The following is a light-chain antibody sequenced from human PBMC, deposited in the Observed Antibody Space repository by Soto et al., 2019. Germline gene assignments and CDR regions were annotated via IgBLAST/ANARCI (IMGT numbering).Light chain of an antibody. CDR1: QSISTN. J-gene: IGKJ3*01. Sequence: EIVMTQSPATLSVSPGERASLSCRASQSISTNLAWYQQKPGQAHRLLIYGASTRATGIPARFSGSGSGTEFTLTISSPQSEDFAVYYCQQYDKWPLTFGPGTKVDIE. V-gene: IGKV3-15*01. CDR3: QQYDKWPLT. CDR2: GAS.